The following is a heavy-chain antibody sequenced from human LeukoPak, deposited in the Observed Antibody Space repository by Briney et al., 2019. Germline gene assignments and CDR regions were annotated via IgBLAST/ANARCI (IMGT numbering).Heavy chain of an antibody. CDR2: MNPNSGNT. CDR3: AARVTAIQNWFDP. Sequence: GASVKVSCKASGYTFTSYDINWVRQATGQGLEWMGWMNPNSGNTGYAQKFQGRVTMTRNTSISTAYMELSSLRSEDTAVYYCAARVTAIQNWFDPWGQGTLVTVSA. D-gene: IGHD2-21*02. CDR1: GYTFTSYD. J-gene: IGHJ5*02. V-gene: IGHV1-8*01.